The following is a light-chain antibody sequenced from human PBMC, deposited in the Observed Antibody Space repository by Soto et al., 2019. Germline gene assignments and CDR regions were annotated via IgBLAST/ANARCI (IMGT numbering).Light chain of an antibody. CDR3: QQFNTYPALT. V-gene: IGKV1-13*02. CDR1: QGISSA. Sequence: AIQLTQSPSSLSASVGDRVTITCRASQGISSALAWYQQKPGKSPNLLIYDVYSLESGVPSRFSGSGSGTDFTITISSLQPEDFATYYRQQFNTYPALTFGGGTKVEIK. J-gene: IGKJ4*01. CDR2: DVY.